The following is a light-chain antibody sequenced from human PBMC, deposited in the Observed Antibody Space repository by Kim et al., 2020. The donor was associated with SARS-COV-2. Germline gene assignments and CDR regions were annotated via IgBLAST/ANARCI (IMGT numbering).Light chain of an antibody. Sequence: DIQMTQSPSALSASVGDRVTITCRASQDISSYLNWYQQKTGTAPKLLMYAASSLQSGAPSRFRGGGSGTEYTLTISSLQPEDFATYYCQQSFRTPWTFGQGTKLEI. CDR1: QDISSY. V-gene: IGKV1-39*01. CDR3: QQSFRTPWT. CDR2: AAS. J-gene: IGKJ1*01.